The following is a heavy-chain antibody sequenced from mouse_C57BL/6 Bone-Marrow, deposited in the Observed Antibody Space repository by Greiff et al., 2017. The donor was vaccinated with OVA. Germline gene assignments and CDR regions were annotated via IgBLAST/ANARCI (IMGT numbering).Heavy chain of an antibody. D-gene: IGHD2-2*01. Sequence: VQLKESGAELVRPGASVKLSCTASGFNIKDYYMHWVKQRPEQGLEWIGRIDPEDGDAEYAPQVQGKATMTADTSSNTAYLQLSSLTSEDTAVYYCTHGYEGYFDVWGTGTTVTVSS. CDR2: IDPEDGDA. V-gene: IGHV14-1*01. CDR3: THGYEGYFDV. J-gene: IGHJ1*03. CDR1: GFNIKDYY.